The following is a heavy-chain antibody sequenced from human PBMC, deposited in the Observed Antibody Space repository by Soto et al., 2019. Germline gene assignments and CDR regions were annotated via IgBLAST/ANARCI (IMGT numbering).Heavy chain of an antibody. D-gene: IGHD1-26*01. J-gene: IGHJ4*02. CDR2: IYYSGST. V-gene: IGHV4-39*01. Sequence: QLQLQESGPGLVKPSETLSLTCTVSGGSISSSSYYWGWIRQPPGKGLEWIGSIYYSGSTYYNPSLKSRVTISVATSKNQFSRKLSSVTAADTAVYYCARREGAWNYVDYWGQGTLVTVSS. CDR3: ARREGAWNYVDY. CDR1: GGSISSSSYY.